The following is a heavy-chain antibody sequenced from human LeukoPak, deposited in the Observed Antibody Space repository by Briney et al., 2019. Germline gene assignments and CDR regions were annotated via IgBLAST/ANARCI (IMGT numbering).Heavy chain of an antibody. V-gene: IGHV3-30*03. D-gene: IGHD6-13*01. J-gene: IGHJ3*02. Sequence: PGRSLRLSCAASGFTFSSYAMHWVRQAPGKGLEWVAVISYDGSNEYYTDSVKGRFTISRDNSKNTLYLQMNSLRAEDTAVYYCARGHESIAAAGAEAFDIWGQGTMVTVSS. CDR2: ISYDGSNE. CDR1: GFTFSSYA. CDR3: ARGHESIAAAGAEAFDI.